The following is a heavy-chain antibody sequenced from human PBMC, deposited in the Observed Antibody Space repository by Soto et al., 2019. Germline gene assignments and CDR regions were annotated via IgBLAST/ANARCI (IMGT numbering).Heavy chain of an antibody. J-gene: IGHJ4*02. D-gene: IGHD2-15*01. V-gene: IGHV3-48*01. CDR2: ISSTSNTI. Sequence: EVQLVESGGGLVQPGGSLRLSCAASGFTFSAYSMSWVHQAPGKGLEWVSYISSTSNTIYYADSVKGRFTISRDNAKNSLYLHMNSLSAEDTAVYYCARDRGCSGGICYRDLGYWGQGTLVTVSS. CDR1: GFTFSAYS. CDR3: ARDRGCSGGICYRDLGY.